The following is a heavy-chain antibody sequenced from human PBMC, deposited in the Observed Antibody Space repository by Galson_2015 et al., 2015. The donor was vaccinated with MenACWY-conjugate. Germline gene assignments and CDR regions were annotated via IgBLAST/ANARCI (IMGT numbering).Heavy chain of an antibody. J-gene: IGHJ5*02. D-gene: IGHD6-19*01. CDR2: IYYDGGT. CDR1: GGSISSHY. Sequence: ETLSLTCTVSGGSISSHYWAWIRQPPGKGLEWIAMIYYDGGTNYYNPSLKSRVTISVDTSKNQFSLNLRSVTAADTAVYYCARQPVYISGWQIDYCIGGGPESWFDPWGQGILVTVSS. V-gene: IGHV4-39*01. CDR3: ARQPVYISGWQIDYCIGGGPESWFDP.